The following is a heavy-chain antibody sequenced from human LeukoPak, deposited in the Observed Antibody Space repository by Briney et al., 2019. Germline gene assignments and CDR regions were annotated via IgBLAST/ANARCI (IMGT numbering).Heavy chain of an antibody. V-gene: IGHV4-61*02. CDR3: ATVRGGATDRGWFDP. CDR2: IYSSGST. J-gene: IGHJ5*02. D-gene: IGHD1-26*01. Sequence: PSQTLSLTCTVSGGSISSDTYYWSWIRQPAGKGLEWIGRIYSSGSTNCNPSLKSRITISVDTSKNQFSLKLTSVTAADTAVYYCATVRGGATDRGWFDPWGQGTLVTVSS. CDR1: GGSISSDTYY.